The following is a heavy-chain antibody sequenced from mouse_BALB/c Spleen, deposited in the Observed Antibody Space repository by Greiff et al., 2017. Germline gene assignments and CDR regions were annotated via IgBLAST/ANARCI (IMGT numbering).Heavy chain of an antibody. J-gene: IGHJ4*01. D-gene: IGHD2-1*01. Sequence: EVKLLESGPSLVKPSQTLSLTCSVTGDSITSGYLNWIRKFPGNKLEYMGYISYSGSTYYNPSLKSRISITQDTSKNQYYLQLNSVTTEDTTAYYCGRYGGNCVAMDDWGEGTSVTVSS. CDR2: ISYSGST. V-gene: IGHV3-8*02. CDR1: GDSITSGY. CDR3: GRYGGNCVAMDD.